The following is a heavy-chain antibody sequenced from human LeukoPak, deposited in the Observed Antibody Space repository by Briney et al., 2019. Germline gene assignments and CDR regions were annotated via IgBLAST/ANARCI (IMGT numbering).Heavy chain of an antibody. CDR3: ARTGYCSSASCYTASRPYYYYYMDV. Sequence: SETLSLTCTVSGASISSTSHYWGWIRQPPGKGLEWIGSIYYSGNTYYNPSLKSRATISVDTSKNQFFLKLSSVTAADTAVYYCARTGYCSSASCYTASRPYYYYYMDVWGKGTTVTVSS. CDR2: IYYSGNT. D-gene: IGHD2-2*02. J-gene: IGHJ6*03. CDR1: GASISSTSHY. V-gene: IGHV4-39*07.